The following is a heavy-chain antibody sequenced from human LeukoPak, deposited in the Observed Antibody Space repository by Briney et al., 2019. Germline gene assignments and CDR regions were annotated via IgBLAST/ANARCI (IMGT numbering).Heavy chain of an antibody. D-gene: IGHD6-13*01. CDR3: ARERRYSSSWSDFDY. CDR2: IYYRGIT. J-gene: IGHJ4*02. V-gene: IGHV4-39*07. Sequence: SETLSLTCTVSGGSISSSSFYWGWLRQPPGKGLEWIGTIYYRGITYYNPSLKSRVTISVDTSKNQFSLKVSSVTAVDTAVYYCARERRYSSSWSDFDYWGQGTLVTVSA. CDR1: GGSISSSSFY.